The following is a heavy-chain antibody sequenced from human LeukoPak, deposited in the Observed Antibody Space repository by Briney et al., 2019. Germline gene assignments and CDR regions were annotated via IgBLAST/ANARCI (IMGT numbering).Heavy chain of an antibody. Sequence: QPGGSLRLSCAASGFTFSRYSMNWVRHAPGKELEWVSYIDAGSRTIYYADSVKGRFTISRDNAKNSLYLQMNSLRDEDTAMYYCARGYYPPPNGMDVWGQGTTVTVSS. V-gene: IGHV3-48*02. CDR3: ARGYYPPPNGMDV. D-gene: IGHD2-15*01. CDR2: IDAGSRTI. CDR1: GFTFSRYS. J-gene: IGHJ6*02.